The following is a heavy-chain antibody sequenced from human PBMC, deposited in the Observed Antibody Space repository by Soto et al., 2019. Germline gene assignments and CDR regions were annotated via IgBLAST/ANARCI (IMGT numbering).Heavy chain of an antibody. D-gene: IGHD4-17*01. J-gene: IGHJ6*02. CDR3: ARGYGDYDYSYYGMDV. CDR2: INHSGST. Sequence: SGTLSLTCAVYGGSFSGYYWSWIRQPPGKGLEWIGEINHSGSTKYNPSLKSRVTISVDTSKNQFSLKLSSVTAADTAVYYCARGYGDYDYSYYGMDVWGQGTTVT. V-gene: IGHV4-34*01. CDR1: GGSFSGYY.